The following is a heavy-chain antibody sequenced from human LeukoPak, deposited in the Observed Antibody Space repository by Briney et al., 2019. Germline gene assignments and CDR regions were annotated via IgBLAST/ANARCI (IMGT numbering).Heavy chain of an antibody. D-gene: IGHD3-3*01. CDR1: GGSFSGYY. CDR2: INHSGST. CDR3: ARQLRYYDFWSGRPNWFDP. V-gene: IGHV4-34*01. Sequence: SETLSLTCAVYGGSFSGYYWSWIRQPPGKGLEWIGEINHSGSTNYNPSLKSRVTISVDTSKNQFSLRLSSVTAADTAVYYCARQLRYYDFWSGRPNWFDPWGQGTLVTVSS. J-gene: IGHJ5*02.